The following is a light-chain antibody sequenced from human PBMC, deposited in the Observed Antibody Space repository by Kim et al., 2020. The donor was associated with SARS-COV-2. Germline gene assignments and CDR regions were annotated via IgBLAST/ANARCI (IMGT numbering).Light chain of an antibody. CDR3: QGWDSSSDHYV. CDR1: NIGSKS. J-gene: IGLJ1*01. CDR2: YDS. Sequence: YELTQPPSVSVAPGKTARITCGGNNIGSKSVHWYQQKPGQAPVLVIYYDSDRPSGIPERFSGSNSGNTATLTISRVEAGDEADYYCQGWDSSSDHYVFG. V-gene: IGLV3-21*04.